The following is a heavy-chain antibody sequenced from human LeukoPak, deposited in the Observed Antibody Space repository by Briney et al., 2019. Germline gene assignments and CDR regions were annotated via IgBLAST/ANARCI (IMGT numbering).Heavy chain of an antibody. D-gene: IGHD5-12*01. CDR3: ARIVATDTDAFDI. V-gene: IGHV3-7*01. CDR1: GFTFSSYW. Sequence: PGGSLRLSCAVSGFTFSSYWMSWVRQAPGKGLGWVANIKQDGGEKYYVDSVKGRFTISRDNAKNSLYLQMNSLRAEDTAVYYCARIVATDTDAFDIWGQGTMVTVSS. CDR2: IKQDGGEK. J-gene: IGHJ3*02.